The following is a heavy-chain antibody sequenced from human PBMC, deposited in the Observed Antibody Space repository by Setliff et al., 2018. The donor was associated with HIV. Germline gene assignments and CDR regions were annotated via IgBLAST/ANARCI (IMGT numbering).Heavy chain of an antibody. CDR3: AVDRHAFDI. J-gene: IGHJ3*02. D-gene: IGHD5-12*01. Sequence: ASVKVSCKASGYSFINYAINWLRQAPGRGLEWMGWIHTEQGFPMYAQGFTGRFVFSLDPSVNTAYLQINSLTPDDGGVYYCAVDRHAFDIWGQGTVVTVS. CDR2: IHTEQGFP. V-gene: IGHV7-4-1*02. CDR1: GYSFINYA.